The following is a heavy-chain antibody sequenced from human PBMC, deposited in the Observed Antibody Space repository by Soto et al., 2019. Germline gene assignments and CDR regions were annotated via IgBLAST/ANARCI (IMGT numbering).Heavy chain of an antibody. J-gene: IGHJ5*02. CDR2: IIPIFGTA. CDR1: GGTFSSYA. Sequence: GASVKVSCKASGGTFSSYAISWVRQAPGQGLEWMGGIIPIFGTANYAQKFQGRVTITADESTSTAYMELSSVTAADTAVYYCARVVESSGWTRWFDPWGQGTLVTVSS. CDR3: ARVVESSGWTRWFDP. D-gene: IGHD6-19*01. V-gene: IGHV1-69*13.